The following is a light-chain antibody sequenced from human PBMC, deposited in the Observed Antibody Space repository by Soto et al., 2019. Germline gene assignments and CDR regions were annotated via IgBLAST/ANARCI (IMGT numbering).Light chain of an antibody. CDR2: GAS. Sequence: EIVLTQSPGTLSLSPGERATLSCRARQSVSSSYLGWYQQKPGQAPRLLIYGASSRATGVPDRFRGGGSGTDFALTISRLEPEDFAVYYCQQYGSSPYTFGQGTKLEIK. J-gene: IGKJ2*01. CDR3: QQYGSSPYT. CDR1: QSVSSSY. V-gene: IGKV3-20*01.